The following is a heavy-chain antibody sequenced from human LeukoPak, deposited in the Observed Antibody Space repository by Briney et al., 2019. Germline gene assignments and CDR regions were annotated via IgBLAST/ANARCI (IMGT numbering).Heavy chain of an antibody. J-gene: IGHJ4*02. CDR1: GFTFSSYW. CDR3: KSGGAAPGSFDY. CDR2: IKYDGNEE. V-gene: IGHV3-7*01. Sequence: GGSLRLSCAASGFTFSSYWMSWTRQAPGKGLEWVANIKYDGNEEYYVDSVKGRFTISRDNAKNSLYLQLNSLRVEDTAVYYCKSGGAAPGSFDYWGQGTMVTASP. D-gene: IGHD1-1*01.